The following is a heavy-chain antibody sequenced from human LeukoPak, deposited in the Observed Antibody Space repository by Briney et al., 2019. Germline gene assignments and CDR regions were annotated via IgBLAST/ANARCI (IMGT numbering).Heavy chain of an antibody. J-gene: IGHJ4*02. CDR1: GFTFSSYA. D-gene: IGHD5-12*01. CDR2: ISGSGGST. V-gene: IGHV3-23*01. Sequence: GGSLRLSCAAPGFTFSSYAMSWVRQAPGKGLEWVSAISGSGGSTYYADSVKGRFTISRDNSKNTLYLQMNSLRAEDTAVYYCAKDGIVATTTPYYFDYWGQGTLVTVSS. CDR3: AKDGIVATTTPYYFDY.